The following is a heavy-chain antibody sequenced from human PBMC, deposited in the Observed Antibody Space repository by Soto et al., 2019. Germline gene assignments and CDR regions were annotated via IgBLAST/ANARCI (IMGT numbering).Heavy chain of an antibody. CDR2: ISSSSSSI. CDR3: ARGPSSSSDY. V-gene: IGHV3-48*01. CDR1: GFTFSNYA. Sequence: GGPLRLSCAASGFTFSNYAMNWVRQAPGKGLEWVSGISSSSSSIYYADSVKGRFTISRDNAKNSLYLQMNSLRAEDTAVYYCARGPSSSSDYWGQGTLVTVSS. D-gene: IGHD6-6*01. J-gene: IGHJ4*02.